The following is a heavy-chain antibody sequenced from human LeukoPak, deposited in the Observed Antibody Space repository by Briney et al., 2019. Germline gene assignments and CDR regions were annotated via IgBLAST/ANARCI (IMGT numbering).Heavy chain of an antibody. J-gene: IGHJ6*02. CDR1: GYTFTGYY. V-gene: IGHV1-2*04. CDR3: AREGQPTVTTGYYYYYYGMDV. Sequence: ASVKVSCKASGYTFTGYYMHWVRQAPGQGLEWMGWINPNSGGTNYAQKFQGWVTMTRDTSISTAYMELSRLRSDDTAVYHCAREGQPTVTTGYYYYYYGMDVWGQGTTVTVSS. D-gene: IGHD4-11*01. CDR2: INPNSGGT.